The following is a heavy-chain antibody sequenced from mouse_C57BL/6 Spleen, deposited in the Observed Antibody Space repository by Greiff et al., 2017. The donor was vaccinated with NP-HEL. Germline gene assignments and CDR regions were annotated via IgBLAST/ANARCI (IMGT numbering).Heavy chain of an antibody. D-gene: IGHD2-3*01. CDR1: GFTFSSYG. CDR3: ARGDGAMDY. Sequence: EVKLVESGGDLVKPGGSLKLSCAASGFTFSSYGMSWVRQTPDKRLEWVATISSGGSYTYYPDSVKGRFTISRDNAKNTLYLQMSSLKSEDTAMYYCARGDGAMDYWGQGTSVTVSS. V-gene: IGHV5-6*01. CDR2: ISSGGSYT. J-gene: IGHJ4*01.